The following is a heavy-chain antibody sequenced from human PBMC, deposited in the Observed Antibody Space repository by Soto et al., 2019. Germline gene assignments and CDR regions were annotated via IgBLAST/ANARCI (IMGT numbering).Heavy chain of an antibody. V-gene: IGHV4-30-2*01. Sequence: QLQLQESGSGLVKPSQTLSITCAVSGGSISSGGYSWSWIRQPPGKGLEWIGYIYHSGSNYYNPSLQSRVTISADRSKNQFSLNLSSVTAADTAVYYCARGMTTVTPYDYWGQGTLVTVSS. J-gene: IGHJ4*02. CDR1: GGSISSGGYS. CDR2: IYHSGSN. CDR3: ARGMTTVTPYDY. D-gene: IGHD4-4*01.